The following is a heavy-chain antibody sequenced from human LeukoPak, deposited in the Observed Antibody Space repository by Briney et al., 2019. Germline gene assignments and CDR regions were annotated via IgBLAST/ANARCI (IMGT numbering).Heavy chain of an antibody. Sequence: GGSLRLSCDASGFTFSTYAMSWVRQAPGEGLEWVSGLSGSGGSTYYADSVKGRFTISRDNSKNTLYLQMNSLRAEDTAVYYCAKDLDYYDSSGDFDYWGQGTLVTVSS. D-gene: IGHD3-22*01. CDR3: AKDLDYYDSSGDFDY. CDR2: LSGSGGST. J-gene: IGHJ4*02. CDR1: GFTFSTYA. V-gene: IGHV3-23*01.